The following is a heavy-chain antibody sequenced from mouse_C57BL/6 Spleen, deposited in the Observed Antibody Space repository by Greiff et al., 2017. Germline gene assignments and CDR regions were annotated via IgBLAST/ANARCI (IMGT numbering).Heavy chain of an antibody. V-gene: IGHV1-52*01. CDR3: ARRGYVDY. CDR1: GYNFTSYW. Sequence: QVQLQQPGAELVRPGSSVKLSCKASGYNFTSYWMHWVKQRPIQGLEWIGNIDPSDSETHYNQKFKDKATLTVDTSSSTAYMQLSSLTSEDSAVYYCARRGYVDYWGQGTTLTVSS. J-gene: IGHJ2*01. CDR2: IDPSDSET.